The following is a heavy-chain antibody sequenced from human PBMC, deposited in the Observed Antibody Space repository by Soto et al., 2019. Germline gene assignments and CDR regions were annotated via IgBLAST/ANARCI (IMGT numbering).Heavy chain of an antibody. D-gene: IGHD1-1*01. Sequence: SVKVSCKASGGTFSSYAISWVRQAPGQGLEWMGGIIPIFGTANYAQKFQGRVTITADESTSTAYMELSSLRSEDTAVYYCARNRPLEADAFDIWGQGTMVTVSS. CDR1: GGTFSSYA. V-gene: IGHV1-69*13. CDR2: IIPIFGTA. CDR3: ARNRPLEADAFDI. J-gene: IGHJ3*02.